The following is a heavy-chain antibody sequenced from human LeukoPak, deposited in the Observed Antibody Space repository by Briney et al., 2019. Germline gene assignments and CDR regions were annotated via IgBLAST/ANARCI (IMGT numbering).Heavy chain of an antibody. V-gene: IGHV3-48*01. J-gene: IGHJ4*02. CDR3: ARTNGYSGYVSYDY. Sequence: GGSLGLSCAASGFTLSTYIMNWVRQAPGKGLEWDSYINSGSSTIYYADSVKGRFTISRDNAKNTLYLQMNSLRAEDTAVYYCARTNGYSGYVSYDYWGQGTLVTVSS. CDR1: GFTLSTYI. D-gene: IGHD5-12*01. CDR2: INSGSSTI.